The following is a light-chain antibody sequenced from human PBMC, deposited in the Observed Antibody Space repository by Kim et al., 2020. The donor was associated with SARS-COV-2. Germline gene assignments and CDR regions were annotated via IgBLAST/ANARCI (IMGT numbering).Light chain of an antibody. CDR3: QQTYSIPWT. CDR2: AAS. CDR1: QSISSS. J-gene: IGKJ1*01. Sequence: DIQMTQSPSSLSASVGDRVTITCRASQSISSSLNWYQQKPGKAPELLIYAASSLQSGVPSRFSGSGSGTDFTLTISSLQPEDFATYYCQQTYSIPWTFGQGTKVDIK. V-gene: IGKV1-39*01.